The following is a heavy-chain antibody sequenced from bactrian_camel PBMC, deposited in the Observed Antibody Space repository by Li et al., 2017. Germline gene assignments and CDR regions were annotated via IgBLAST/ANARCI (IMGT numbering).Heavy chain of an antibody. CDR3: GVDTGAPPEDLDSWVQWIDS. D-gene: IGHD5*01. CDR1: GVTYGSYC. CDR2: IHTGNRRT. Sequence: VQLVESGGGSVQPGGSLRLSCLVSGVTYGSYCMAWFRQAPGKEREGVATIHTGNRRTLYADSVKGRFTISRDKAENTLHLQMNSLIPEDTAMYYCGVDTGAPPEDLDSWVQWIDSWGQGTQVTVS. V-gene: IGHV3S1*01. J-gene: IGHJ4*01.